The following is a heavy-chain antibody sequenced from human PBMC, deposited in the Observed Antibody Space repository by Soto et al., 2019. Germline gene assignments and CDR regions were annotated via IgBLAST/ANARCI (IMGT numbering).Heavy chain of an antibody. CDR3: ARPTRQWLGLRYYYGMDV. D-gene: IGHD6-19*01. V-gene: IGHV4-34*01. Sequence: PSETLALTSAVYGASFSGYYSSVIRQPPGKGLEWIGEINHSGSTNYNPSLKSRVTISVDTSKNQFSLKLSSVTAADTAVYYCARPTRQWLGLRYYYGMDVWGQGTTVTVSS. CDR1: GASFSGYY. J-gene: IGHJ6*02. CDR2: INHSGST.